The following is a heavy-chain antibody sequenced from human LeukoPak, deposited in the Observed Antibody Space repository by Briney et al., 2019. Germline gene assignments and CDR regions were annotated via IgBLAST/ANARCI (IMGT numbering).Heavy chain of an antibody. CDR1: GFTVSSNY. D-gene: IGHD3-10*01. V-gene: IGHV3-66*01. CDR2: IYSGGST. J-gene: IGHJ6*02. Sequence: GGSLRLSSAVYGFTVSSNYMSWVRQAPGKGLEWVSVIYSGGSTYYADSVKGRFTISRDNSKNTLYLQMNSLRAEDTAVYYCARDLWFGELYPGMDVWGQGTTVTVSS. CDR3: ARDLWFGELYPGMDV.